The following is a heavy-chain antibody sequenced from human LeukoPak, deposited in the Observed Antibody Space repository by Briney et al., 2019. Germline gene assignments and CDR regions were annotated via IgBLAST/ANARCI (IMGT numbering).Heavy chain of an antibody. CDR3: AREVITIFGVVITRSGSFDY. J-gene: IGHJ4*02. CDR1: GGSISSSSYY. D-gene: IGHD3-3*01. CDR2: IYYSGST. Sequence: SETLSLTCTVSGGSISSSSYYWGWIRQPPGKGLEWIGSIYYSGSTYYNPSLKSRVTISVDTSKNQFSLKLSSVTAADTAVYYCAREVITIFGVVITRSGSFDYWGQGTLVTVSS. V-gene: IGHV4-39*07.